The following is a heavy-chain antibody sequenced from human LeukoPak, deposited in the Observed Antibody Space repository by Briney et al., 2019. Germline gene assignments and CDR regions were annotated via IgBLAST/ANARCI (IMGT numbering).Heavy chain of an antibody. D-gene: IGHD3-10*01. CDR1: GFTFSRYA. CDR3: VKDGSGSHYTYYFDY. J-gene: IGHJ4*02. CDR2: ISSNGGST. V-gene: IGHV3-64D*06. Sequence: GGSLRLSCSASGFTFSRYAMHWVRQAPGKGLEYVSAISSNGGSTYYADSVKGRFTISRGNSKNTLYLQMSSLRAEDTAVYYCVKDGSGSHYTYYFDYWGQGTLVTVSS.